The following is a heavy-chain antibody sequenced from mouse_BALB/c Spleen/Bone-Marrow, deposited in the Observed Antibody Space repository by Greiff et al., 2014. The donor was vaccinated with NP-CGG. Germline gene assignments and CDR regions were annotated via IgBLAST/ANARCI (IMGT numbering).Heavy chain of an antibody. V-gene: IGHV1S22*01. CDR1: GYTFTSYW. Sequence: GSELVRPGASVKLSCKASGYTFTSYWMHWVKLRPGQGLEWIGNIYPGSGSTNYDEKFKSKATLTVDASSSTAYMQLSSLTSEDSAVYYCTSYGAWFAYWGQGTLVTVSA. CDR3: TSYGAWFAY. D-gene: IGHD1-1*01. CDR2: IYPGSGST. J-gene: IGHJ3*01.